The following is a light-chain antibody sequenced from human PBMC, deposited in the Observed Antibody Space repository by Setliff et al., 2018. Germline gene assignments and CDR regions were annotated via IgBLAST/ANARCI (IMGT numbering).Light chain of an antibody. CDR2: GNT. CDR3: QSYDSGLSGPNYV. V-gene: IGLV1-40*01. J-gene: IGLJ1*01. Sequence: QSVLTQPPSVSGAPGQRVTISCTGSSSNIGAGYDVHWYQQLPGTAPKLLIYGNTNRPSGVPDRFSGSKSGTSASLATTGLQAADEADYYCQSYDSGLSGPNYVFGTGTKVTVL. CDR1: SSNIGAGYD.